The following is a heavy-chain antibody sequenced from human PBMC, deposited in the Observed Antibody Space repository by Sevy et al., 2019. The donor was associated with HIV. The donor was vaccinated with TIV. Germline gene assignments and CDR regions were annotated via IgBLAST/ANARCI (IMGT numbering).Heavy chain of an antibody. CDR2: IWNDGSNK. V-gene: IGHV3-33*01. J-gene: IGHJ4*02. Sequence: GGSLRLSCAASGFTFSNYGMHWVRQAPGKGLEWVAVIWNDGSNKYYADSVKGRFTISRDNSKNTLYLQMNILSVEDTAVYFCARGGDINDRSAKRDFDYWGQGTLVTVSS. CDR3: ARGGDINDRSAKRDFDY. CDR1: GFTFSNYG. D-gene: IGHD3-22*01.